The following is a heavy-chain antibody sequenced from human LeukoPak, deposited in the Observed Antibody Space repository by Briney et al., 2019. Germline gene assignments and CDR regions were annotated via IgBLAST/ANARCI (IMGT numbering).Heavy chain of an antibody. D-gene: IGHD5-12*01. J-gene: IGHJ4*02. CDR1: GFTFSSYA. CDR2: ISGSGGST. V-gene: IGHV3-23*01. Sequence: GGSLRLSCAASGFTFSSYAMSWVRQAPGKGLEWVSAISGSGGSTYYADAVKGRFTISRDNSKNTLYLQMNSLRAEDTAVYYCAKTPNPSGYDSLDYWGQGTLVTVSS. CDR3: AKTPNPSGYDSLDY.